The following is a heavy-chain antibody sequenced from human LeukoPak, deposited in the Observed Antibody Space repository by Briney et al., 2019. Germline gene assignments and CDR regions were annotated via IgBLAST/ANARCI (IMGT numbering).Heavy chain of an antibody. Sequence: PGGSLRLSCAASGFTFSSYGMHWVRQAPGKGLEWVAVISYDGSNKYYADSVRGRFTISRDNSKNTLYLQMNSLRAEDTAVYYCAKGKYDFWSGYYPFDYWGQGTLATVSS. CDR2: ISYDGSNK. CDR3: AKGKYDFWSGYYPFDY. J-gene: IGHJ4*02. V-gene: IGHV3-30*18. CDR1: GFTFSSYG. D-gene: IGHD3-3*01.